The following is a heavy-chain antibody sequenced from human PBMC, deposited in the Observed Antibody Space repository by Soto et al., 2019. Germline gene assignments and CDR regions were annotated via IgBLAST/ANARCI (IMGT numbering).Heavy chain of an antibody. J-gene: IGHJ4*02. D-gene: IGHD1-26*01. CDR2: IYYTGST. CDR1: GGSISSYY. V-gene: IGHV4-59*01. CDR3: ARGMDGATTPFDY. Sequence: QVQLQESGPGLVKPSETLSLTCSVFGGSISSYYWNWVRQPPGKGLEWIGYIYYTGSTNYNPSLKSRDTMSVDPSKNQLSLKLSSVTAADTAVYFCARGMDGATTPFDYWCQGTLVTVSS.